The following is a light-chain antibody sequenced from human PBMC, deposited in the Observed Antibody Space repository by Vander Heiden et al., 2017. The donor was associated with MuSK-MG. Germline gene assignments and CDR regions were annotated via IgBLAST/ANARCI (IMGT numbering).Light chain of an antibody. V-gene: IGKV4-1*01. Sequence: IVMTQSPDSLTVSLGERATIHCKSSQSLLYSSNNKNYLVWYQQKPGQPPKLLISWASTRESGVPDRFSGSGSETDFTLTINSLQAEDVGVYYCLQDDNSRWTFGQGTRVEIK. CDR2: WAS. J-gene: IGKJ1*01. CDR1: QSLLYSSNNKNY. CDR3: LQDDNSRWT.